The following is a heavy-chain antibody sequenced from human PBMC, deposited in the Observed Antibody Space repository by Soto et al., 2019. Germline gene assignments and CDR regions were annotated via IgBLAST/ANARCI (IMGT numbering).Heavy chain of an antibody. CDR2: IWYDGSNK. J-gene: IGHJ6*02. CDR1: GFTFSSYG. V-gene: IGHV3-33*01. Sequence: GGSLRLSCAASGFTFSSYGMHWVRQAPGKGLEWVAVIWYDGSNKYYADSVKGRFTISRDNSKNTLYLQMNSLRAEDTAVYYCARGQDPVYLIYGMDVWGQGTTVTVSS. CDR3: ARGQDPVYLIYGMDV. D-gene: IGHD2-8*01.